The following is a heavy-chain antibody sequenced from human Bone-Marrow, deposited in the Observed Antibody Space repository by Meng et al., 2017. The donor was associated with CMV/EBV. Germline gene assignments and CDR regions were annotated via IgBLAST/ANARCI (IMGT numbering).Heavy chain of an antibody. V-gene: IGHV1-46*01. CDR1: GYTVTSYY. CDR3: AREDLVDGSGNYFDY. J-gene: IGHJ4*02. Sequence: ASVKVSCKASGYTVTSYYMHWVRQAPGQGLEWMGVINPSGGGTNYAQKFQGRVTMTSDTSTSTVYMELSSLRSEDTAMHYCAREDLVDGSGNYFDYWGQGTLVTVSS. D-gene: IGHD3-10*01. CDR2: INPSGGGT.